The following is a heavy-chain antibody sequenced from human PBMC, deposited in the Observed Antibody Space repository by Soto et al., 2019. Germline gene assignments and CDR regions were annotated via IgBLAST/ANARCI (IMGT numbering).Heavy chain of an antibody. D-gene: IGHD6-6*01. Sequence: ASVKVSCKASGYTFTSYYMHWVRQAPGQGLEWMGIINPSGGSTSYAQKFQGRVTMTRDTSTSTVYMELSSLRSEDTAVYYCARDPVEYSSSPVLDYWGQGTLVTVSS. CDR1: GYTFTSYY. CDR3: ARDPVEYSSSPVLDY. CDR2: INPSGGST. V-gene: IGHV1-46*01. J-gene: IGHJ4*02.